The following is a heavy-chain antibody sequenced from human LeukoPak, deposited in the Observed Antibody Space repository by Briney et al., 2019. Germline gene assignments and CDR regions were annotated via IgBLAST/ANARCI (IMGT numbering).Heavy chain of an antibody. CDR1: GGSISSGGYY. Sequence: SQTLSLTCTVSGGSISSGGYYWSRIRQHLGKGLEWIGYIYYSGSTYYNPSLKSRVTISVDTSKNQFSLKLSSVTAADTAVYYCARSRVNYCRGGSCQYHDAFDIWGQGTMVTVSS. J-gene: IGHJ3*02. CDR2: IYYSGST. D-gene: IGHD2-15*01. CDR3: ARSRVNYCRGGSCQYHDAFDI. V-gene: IGHV4-31*03.